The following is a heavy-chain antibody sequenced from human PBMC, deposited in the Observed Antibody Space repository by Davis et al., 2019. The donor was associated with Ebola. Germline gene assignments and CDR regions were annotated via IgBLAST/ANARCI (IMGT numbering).Heavy chain of an antibody. V-gene: IGHV3-30-3*01. CDR2: ISYDGSNK. D-gene: IGHD3-22*01. J-gene: IGHJ5*02. Sequence: PGGSLRLSCAASGFTFSSYAMHWVRQAPGKGLEWVAVISYDGSNKYYADSVKGRFTISRDNSKNTLYLQMNSLRAEDTAVYYCARDANYDSSGYNWFDPWGQGTLVTVSS. CDR1: GFTFSSYA. CDR3: ARDANYDSSGYNWFDP.